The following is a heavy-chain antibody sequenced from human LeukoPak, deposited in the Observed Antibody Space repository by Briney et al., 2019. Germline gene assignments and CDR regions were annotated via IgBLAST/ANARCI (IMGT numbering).Heavy chain of an antibody. CDR1: GGSFSGYY. D-gene: IGHD6-13*01. Sequence: SETLSLICAVYGGSFSGYYWSWIRQPPGKGLEWIGEINHSGSTNYNPSLKSRVTISVDTSKNQFSLKLSSVTAADTAVYYCARVPPRGYSSSWYRQYYYYGMDVWGQGTTVTVSS. CDR3: ARVPPRGYSSSWYRQYYYYGMDV. J-gene: IGHJ6*02. V-gene: IGHV4-34*01. CDR2: INHSGST.